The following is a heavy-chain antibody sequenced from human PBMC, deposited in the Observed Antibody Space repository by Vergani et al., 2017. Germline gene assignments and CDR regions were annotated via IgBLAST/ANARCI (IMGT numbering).Heavy chain of an antibody. V-gene: IGHV1-18*04. J-gene: IGHJ3*02. D-gene: IGHD2-21*02. CDR1: GYTFTSYG. Sequence: QVQLVQSGAEVKKPGASVKVSCKASGYTFTSYGISWVRQAPGQGLEWMGWISAYNGNTNYAQKLQGRVTMTTDTSTSTAYMELRSLRSDDTAVDYCARNGYCGGDCYSNDAFDIWGQGTMVTVSS. CDR2: ISAYNGNT. CDR3: ARNGYCGGDCYSNDAFDI.